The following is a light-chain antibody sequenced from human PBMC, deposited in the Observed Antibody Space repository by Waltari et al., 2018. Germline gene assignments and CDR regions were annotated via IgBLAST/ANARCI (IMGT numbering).Light chain of an antibody. CDR3: GTWDSSLSAGV. Sequence: QSVLTQPPSVSAAPGQKVPISCPGSSPNIGNNYVSWYQQLPGTAPKLLIYDNNKRPSGIPDRFSGSKSGTSATLGITGLQTGDEADYYCGTWDSSLSAGVFGGGTKLTVL. V-gene: IGLV1-51*01. J-gene: IGLJ3*02. CDR1: SPNIGNNY. CDR2: DNN.